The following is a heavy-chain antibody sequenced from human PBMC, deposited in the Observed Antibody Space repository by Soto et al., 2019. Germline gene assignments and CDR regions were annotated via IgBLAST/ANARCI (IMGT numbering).Heavy chain of an antibody. CDR3: ARSGVLLAAAGTHFDY. V-gene: IGHV1-69*13. CDR1: GGTFSSYA. J-gene: IGHJ4*02. D-gene: IGHD6-13*01. CDR2: IIPIFGTA. Sequence: ASVKVSCKASGGTFSSYAISWVRQAPGQGLEWMGGIIPIFGTANYAQKFQGRVTITADESTSTAYMELSSLRSEDTAVYYCARSGVLLAAAGTHFDYWGQGTLVTVSS.